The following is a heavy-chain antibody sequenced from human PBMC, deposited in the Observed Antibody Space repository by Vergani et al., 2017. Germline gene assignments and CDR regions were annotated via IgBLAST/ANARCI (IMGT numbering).Heavy chain of an antibody. CDR2: IRNGGRDT. Sequence: AQLVESGGGVVQPGGSLRLSCEASGFTLSNYGMHWVRQAPGKGLQWVTFIRNGGRDTYYADSVKGRFTISRDNSKNTVYLQMNSLRTGDTAVYYCAKDGLAYGSGSWYYWGRGTLVTVSS. CDR1: GFTLSNYG. CDR3: AKDGLAYGSGSWYY. V-gene: IGHV3-30*02. D-gene: IGHD3-10*01. J-gene: IGHJ4*02.